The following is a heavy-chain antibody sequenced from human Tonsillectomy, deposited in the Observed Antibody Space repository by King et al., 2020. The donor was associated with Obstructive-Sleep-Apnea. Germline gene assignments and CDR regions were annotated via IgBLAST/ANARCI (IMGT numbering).Heavy chain of an antibody. Sequence: VQLVESGGGVVQPGRSLRLSCAASGFTFGTYAMHWVRQAPGKGLEWVVVISKDGSDKFYADSVKGRFTISRDTSRNTLYLQMNSLREEDTAVYFCVRGGFSSGWYVGYFDYWGQGTLVTVSS. V-gene: IGHV3-30*04. D-gene: IGHD6-19*01. CDR2: ISKDGSDK. CDR1: GFTFGTYA. CDR3: VRGGFSSGWYVGYFDY. J-gene: IGHJ4*02.